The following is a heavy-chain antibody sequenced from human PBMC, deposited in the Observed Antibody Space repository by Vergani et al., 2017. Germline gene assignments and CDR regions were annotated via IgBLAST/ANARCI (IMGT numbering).Heavy chain of an antibody. CDR2: IRSKANSYAT. CDR3: TTTYYDSSGYYRAYFDY. V-gene: IGHV3-73*01. J-gene: IGHJ4*02. CDR1: GFTFSGSA. Sequence: EVQLVESGGGFVQPGGSLKLSCAASGFTFSGSAMHWVRQASGKGLEWVGRIRSKANSYATAYAASVKGRFTISRDDSKNMAYLQMSSLKSHDTAVYYCTTTYYDSSGYYRAYFDYWGLGALVTVSS. D-gene: IGHD3-22*01.